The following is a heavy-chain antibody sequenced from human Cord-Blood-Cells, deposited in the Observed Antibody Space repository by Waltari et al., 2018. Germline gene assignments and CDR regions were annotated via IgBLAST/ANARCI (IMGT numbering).Heavy chain of an antibody. J-gene: IGHJ4*02. Sequence: QLQLRESGPGLVKPSETLSLTCTVSGGSISSSSYYWGWIRQPPGKGLEWIGSIYYSGSTYYNPSLKSRVTISVDTSKNQFSLKLSSVTAADTAVYYCARHDMVRGVLIDYWGQGTLVTVSS. V-gene: IGHV4-39*07. CDR1: GGSISSSSYY. CDR3: ARHDMVRGVLIDY. CDR2: IYYSGST. D-gene: IGHD3-10*01.